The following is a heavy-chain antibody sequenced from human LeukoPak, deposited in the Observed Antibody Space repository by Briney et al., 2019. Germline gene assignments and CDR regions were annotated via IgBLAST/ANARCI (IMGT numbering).Heavy chain of an antibody. D-gene: IGHD1-26*01. V-gene: IGHV4-4*07. CDR1: GGSISSYY. CDR2: IQTSGST. J-gene: IGHJ3*02. Sequence: SETLSLTCTVSGGSISSYYWNWIRQPAGKGLEWIGRIQTSGSTNYNPSLKSRVTMSADTSKNQFSLKLSSVTAADTAVYYCARDGHVGATRGYAFDIWGQGTMVTVSS. CDR3: ARDGHVGATRGYAFDI.